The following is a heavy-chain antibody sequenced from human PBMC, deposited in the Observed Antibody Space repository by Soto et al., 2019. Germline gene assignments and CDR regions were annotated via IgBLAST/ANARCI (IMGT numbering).Heavy chain of an antibody. D-gene: IGHD2-15*01. V-gene: IGHV3-30*03. CDR3: VVVVAATVY. CDR1: GFTFSSYG. CDR2: ISYDGSNK. Sequence: PGGSLRLSCAASGFTFSSYGMHWVRQAPGKGLEWVAVISYDGSNKYYADSVKGRFTISRDNSKNTLYLQMNSLRAEDTAVYYCVVVVAATVYWGQAILVTVSS. J-gene: IGHJ4*02.